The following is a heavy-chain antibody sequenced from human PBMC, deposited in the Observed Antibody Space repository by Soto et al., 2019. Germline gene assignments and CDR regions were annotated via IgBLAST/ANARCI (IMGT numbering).Heavy chain of an antibody. Sequence: QVQLVQSGAELKKPGASVKVSCKASGYTFTSYDINWVRQATGQGLEWMGWMNPNSGNTGYAQKFQGRVTMTRNTSISTAYMELSSLRSEDTAVYYCARDWYYYGSGSYYWFDPWGQGTLVTVSS. J-gene: IGHJ5*02. V-gene: IGHV1-8*01. CDR1: GYTFTSYD. D-gene: IGHD3-10*01. CDR3: ARDWYYYGSGSYYWFDP. CDR2: MNPNSGNT.